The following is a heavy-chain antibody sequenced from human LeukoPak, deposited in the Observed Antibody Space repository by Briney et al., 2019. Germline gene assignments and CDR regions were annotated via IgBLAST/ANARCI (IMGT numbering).Heavy chain of an antibody. J-gene: IGHJ3*02. CDR1: GFTFSSYS. D-gene: IGHD3-9*01. Sequence: GGSLRLSCAASGFTFSSYSMNWVRQAPGKGLEWVSSINSSSSYIYYADSVKGRFTISRDNAKNSLYLQMNSLRAEDTAVYYCARDRNYDILTGYSHYDAFDIWGQGTMVTVSS. CDR2: INSSSSYI. V-gene: IGHV3-21*01. CDR3: ARDRNYDILTGYSHYDAFDI.